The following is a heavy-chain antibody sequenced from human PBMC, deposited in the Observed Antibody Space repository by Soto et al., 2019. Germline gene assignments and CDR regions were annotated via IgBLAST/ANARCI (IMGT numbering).Heavy chain of an antibody. V-gene: IGHV3-21*06. CDR2: ISFGGTYL. CDR1: GFTFRTHT. J-gene: IGHJ6*02. D-gene: IGHD3-16*01. CDR3: VKGGEDITSPYGMDV. Sequence: GGSLRLSCAGSGFTFRTHTLVWVRQAPGKGLEWVSSISFGGTYLEYAHSVKGRFAISRDDAKDSVFLQMSSLKTDDTAVYYCVKGGEDITSPYGMDVWGQGTTVTVSS.